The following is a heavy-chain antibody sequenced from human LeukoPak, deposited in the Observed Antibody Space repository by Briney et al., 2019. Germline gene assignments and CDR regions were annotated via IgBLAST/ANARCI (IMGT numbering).Heavy chain of an antibody. J-gene: IGHJ4*02. CDR3: ARDQYGDYFDY. Sequence: SETLSLTCTVSGGSISSYYWSWIRQPPGKGLAWIGYIYYSGSTNYNPSLKSRVTISVDTSKNQFSLKLSSVTAADTAVYYWARDQYGDYFDYWGERTLVTVSS. D-gene: IGHD4-17*01. V-gene: IGHV4-59*01. CDR1: GGSISSYY. CDR2: IYYSGST.